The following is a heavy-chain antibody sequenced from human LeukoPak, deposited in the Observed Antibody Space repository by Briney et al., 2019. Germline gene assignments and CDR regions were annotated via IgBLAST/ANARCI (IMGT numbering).Heavy chain of an antibody. Sequence: GGSLRLSCAVSGFSLSIYSMNWVRQSRGKGLEWVSTITGSGGYIYYEDSVKGLLTISRDNAKNSLYLQMNSLRVEDTAVYYCARGLAGGDYWGQGTRVTVSS. V-gene: IGHV3-21*01. CDR2: ITGSGGYI. CDR3: ARGLAGGDY. CDR1: GFSLSIYS. J-gene: IGHJ4*02. D-gene: IGHD6-19*01.